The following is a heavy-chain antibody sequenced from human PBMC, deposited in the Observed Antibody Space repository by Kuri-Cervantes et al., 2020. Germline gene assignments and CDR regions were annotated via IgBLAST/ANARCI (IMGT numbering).Heavy chain of an antibody. V-gene: IGHV1-2*04. CDR1: GYIFTNYG. CDR2: INPNSGGT. CDR3: ARVGAVSGTVNWFDP. Sequence: ASVKVSCKTSGYIFTNYGIGWVRQAPGQGLEWMGWINPNSGGTNYAQKFQGWVTMTRDTSISTAYMELSRLRSDDTAVYYCARVGAVSGTVNWFDPWGQGTLVTVSS. D-gene: IGHD6-19*01. J-gene: IGHJ5*02.